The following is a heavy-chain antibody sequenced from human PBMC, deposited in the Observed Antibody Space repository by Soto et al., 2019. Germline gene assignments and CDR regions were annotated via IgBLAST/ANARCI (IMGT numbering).Heavy chain of an antibody. CDR2: IGPETGAP. J-gene: IGHJ4*02. V-gene: IGHV1-2*02. CDR1: GYTFTGHY. D-gene: IGHD1-26*01. CDR3: GRGRSGQIVVFY. Sequence: ASVKVSCKASGYTFTGHYIHWVRQAPEQGPEWMGAIGPETGAPRDAQKFQGRVTMTKDMSTTTVQMELNNLSPDDTAVYYCGRGRSGQIVVFYWGQGTPVTVS.